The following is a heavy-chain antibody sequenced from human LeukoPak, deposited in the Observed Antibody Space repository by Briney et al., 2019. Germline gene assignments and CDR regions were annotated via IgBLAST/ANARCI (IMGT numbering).Heavy chain of an antibody. V-gene: IGHV3-53*01. CDR1: EFTVSVNY. CDR2: IYSGGST. CDR3: ARGLYDSSGHGAFDI. Sequence: WGSLRLSCAASEFTVSVNYVSWVRQVPGKGLEWVSFIYSGGSTYYADSVKGRFTISRDNSKNTLYLQMNSLRAEDTAVYYCARGLYDSSGHGAFDIWGQGTMVTVSS. J-gene: IGHJ3*02. D-gene: IGHD3-22*01.